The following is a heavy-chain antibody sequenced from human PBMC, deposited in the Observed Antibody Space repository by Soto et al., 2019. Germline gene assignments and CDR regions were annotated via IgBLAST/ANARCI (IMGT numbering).Heavy chain of an antibody. CDR1: GYTFTSYG. Sequence: QVQLVQSGAEVKKPGASVKVSCKASGYTFTSYGISWVRQAPGQGLEWMGWISAYNGNTNYAQKLQGRVTMTTDTYTSTAYMELRSLRSDDTAVYYCARDRVGFGELSLGDYWGQGTLVTVSS. V-gene: IGHV1-18*01. CDR2: ISAYNGNT. J-gene: IGHJ4*02. CDR3: ARDRVGFGELSLGDY. D-gene: IGHD3-10*01.